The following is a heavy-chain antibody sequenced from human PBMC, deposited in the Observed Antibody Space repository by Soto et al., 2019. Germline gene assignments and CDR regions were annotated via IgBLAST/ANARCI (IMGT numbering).Heavy chain of an antibody. CDR1: GGSISSGGYY. Sequence: QVQLQESGPGLVKPSQTLSLTCTVSGGSISSGGYYWSWIRQHPGKGLEWIGYIYYSGSTYYNPSLKSRVTISVDTSKNQFSLKLSSVTAADTAVYYCSRGSYGSGSTFDYWGQGTLVTVSS. CDR2: IYYSGST. V-gene: IGHV4-31*03. D-gene: IGHD3-10*01. J-gene: IGHJ4*02. CDR3: SRGSYGSGSTFDY.